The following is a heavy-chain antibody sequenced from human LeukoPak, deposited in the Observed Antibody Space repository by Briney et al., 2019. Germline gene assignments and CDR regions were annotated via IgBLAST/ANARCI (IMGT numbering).Heavy chain of an antibody. CDR1: GYTFTSYG. V-gene: IGHV1-18*01. CDR3: ARDGAYYDFWSGYSTGDAFDI. D-gene: IGHD3-3*01. J-gene: IGHJ3*02. Sequence: GASVKVSCKASGYTFTSYGISWVRQAPGQGLEWMGWISAYNGNTNYAQKFQGRVTMTRNTSISTAYMELSRLRSDDTAVYYCARDGAYYDFWSGYSTGDAFDIWGQGTXVXVSS. CDR2: ISAYNGNT.